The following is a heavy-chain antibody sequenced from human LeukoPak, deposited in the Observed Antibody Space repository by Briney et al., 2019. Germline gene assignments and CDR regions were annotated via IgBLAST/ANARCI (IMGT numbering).Heavy chain of an antibody. CDR2: IWHDGTEK. Sequence: GGSLRLSCAASGFTFSSYHMHWVRQAPGKGLEWVAVIWHDGTEKYYADSVKGRFIISRDNSKNTLYLQMNSLRAEDTAVYYCAKWERYSRSSRVDYWGQGTLVTVSS. D-gene: IGHD6-6*01. CDR1: GFTFSSYH. V-gene: IGHV3-33*06. J-gene: IGHJ4*02. CDR3: AKWERYSRSSRVDY.